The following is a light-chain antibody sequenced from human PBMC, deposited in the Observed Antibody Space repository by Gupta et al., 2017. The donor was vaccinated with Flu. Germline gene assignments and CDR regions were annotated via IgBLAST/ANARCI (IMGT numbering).Light chain of an antibody. CDR3: QQSYSTPF. J-gene: IGKJ3*01. Sequence: GDRVSITCRASQSIASYLNWYQQKPGKAPQLLIYAASNLQSGVPSRFSGSGSGTDFTLTISSLQPEDFATYYCQQSYSTPFFGPGTKVDI. CDR2: AAS. V-gene: IGKV1-39*01. CDR1: QSIASY.